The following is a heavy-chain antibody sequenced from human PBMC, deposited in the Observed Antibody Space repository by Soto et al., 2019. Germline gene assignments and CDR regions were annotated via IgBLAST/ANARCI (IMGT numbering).Heavy chain of an antibody. V-gene: IGHV3-48*03. CDR3: ASGQQDSLGY. J-gene: IGHJ4*02. Sequence: EVQLVQSGGGLVQPGGSLRLSCAVSGFTFSSYEMNWLRQAPGKGLEWVSYIGRSVTSTSYADSVRGRFTVSRDNAKNSLFLQMNSLRAEDTAMYYFASGQQDSLGYWGQGTLVTVSS. D-gene: IGHD2-15*01. CDR1: GFTFSSYE. CDR2: IGRSVTST.